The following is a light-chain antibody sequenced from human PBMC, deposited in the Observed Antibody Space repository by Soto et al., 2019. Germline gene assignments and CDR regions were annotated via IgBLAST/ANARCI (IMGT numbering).Light chain of an antibody. CDR2: GAS. V-gene: IGKV3-20*01. CDR1: QSVSSSY. Sequence: IVLTQSPVTLSLSPVERATLSCSASQSVSSSYLAWYQQKPGQAPRLLIYGASSRATGIPDRFSGSGSGTDFTLTISRLEPEDFAVYYCQQYGSSPWTFGQGTKVDI. CDR3: QQYGSSPWT. J-gene: IGKJ1*01.